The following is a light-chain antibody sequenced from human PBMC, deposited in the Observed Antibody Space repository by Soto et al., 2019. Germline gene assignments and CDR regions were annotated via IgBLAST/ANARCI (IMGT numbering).Light chain of an antibody. CDR3: QQSYTSPMYT. J-gene: IGKJ2*01. V-gene: IGKV1-39*01. CDR1: QSISTY. CDR2: SAA. Sequence: DIQMTQSPSSLSASVGDRVTITCRASQSISTYLNWYQQKPGKAPNLLIYSAATLQNGVPSRFRCSGSGTDFNFTISSRQPEDVATYYCQQSYTSPMYTFGQGTKLEIK.